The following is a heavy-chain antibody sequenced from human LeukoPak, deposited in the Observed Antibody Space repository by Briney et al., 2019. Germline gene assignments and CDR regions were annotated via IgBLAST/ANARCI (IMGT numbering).Heavy chain of an antibody. CDR1: GYSISSGYY. V-gene: IGHV4-38-2*02. CDR3: ARGLRGYSYSARHVYYYYYYMDV. CDR2: YYHSGST. J-gene: IGHJ6*03. D-gene: IGHD5-18*01. Sequence: SETLSLTCTVSGYSISSGYYWGWIRQPPGKGLEWIGSYYHSGSTYYNPSLKSRVTISVDTSKNQFSLKLSSVTAADTAVYYCARGLRGYSYSARHVYYYYYYMDVWGKGTTVTVSS.